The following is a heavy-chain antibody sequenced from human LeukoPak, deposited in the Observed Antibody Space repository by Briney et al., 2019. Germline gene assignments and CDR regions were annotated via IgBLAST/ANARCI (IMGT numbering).Heavy chain of an antibody. D-gene: IGHD3-22*01. V-gene: IGHV4-39*01. J-gene: IGHJ4*02. CDR2: IHYSGST. CDR1: GGSVSSSNFY. CDR3: ARPTYYDNSGYYY. Sequence: KPSETLSLTCTVSGGSVSSSNFYWGWIRQPPGKGLEWIGSIHYSGSTYYNPSLKSRVTISVDTSKNQFSLKLSSVTAADTAVYYCARPTYYDNSGYYYWGQGTLVTVSS.